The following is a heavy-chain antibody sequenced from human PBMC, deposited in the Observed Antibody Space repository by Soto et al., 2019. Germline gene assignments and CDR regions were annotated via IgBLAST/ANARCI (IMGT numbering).Heavy chain of an antibody. Sequence: PSETLSLTCTVSGGSISSYYWSWIRQPPGKGLEWIGYIYYSGSTNYNPSLKSRVTISVDTSKNQFSLKLSSVTAADTAVYYCARADGGIVVVPAHRLLDPSGQGSLVTGSS. CDR1: GGSISSYY. CDR2: IYYSGST. J-gene: IGHJ5*02. CDR3: ARADGGIVVVPAHRLLDP. V-gene: IGHV4-59*01. D-gene: IGHD2-2*01.